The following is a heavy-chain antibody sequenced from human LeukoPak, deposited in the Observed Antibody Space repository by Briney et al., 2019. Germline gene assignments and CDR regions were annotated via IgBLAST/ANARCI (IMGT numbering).Heavy chain of an antibody. D-gene: IGHD2-15*01. CDR2: IRPDSSNK. CDR1: GFTFSSHG. Sequence: GGSLRLSCEASGFTFSSHGLHWVRQAPGRGLEWVAFIRPDSSNKHYADSVKGRVTISSDNSKNTLYLQMNSLSAEDTAVYYCAKDCSGIYARYFHYWGQGTLVTVSS. V-gene: IGHV3-30*02. CDR3: AKDCSGIYARYFHY. J-gene: IGHJ4*02.